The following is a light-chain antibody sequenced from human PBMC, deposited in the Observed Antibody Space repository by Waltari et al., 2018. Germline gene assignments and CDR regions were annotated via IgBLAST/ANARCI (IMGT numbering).Light chain of an antibody. V-gene: IGKV1-5*03. J-gene: IGKJ4*01. CDR2: KAS. Sequence: DIQMTQSPSTLSASVGDRVTITCRASQSISSWLAWYQQKPGKAPKLLIYKASSLESGVPSRFRGRGSGTEFTLTISSLQPDDFATYYCQQYETYVTFGGGTKVEIK. CDR1: QSISSW. CDR3: QQYETYVT.